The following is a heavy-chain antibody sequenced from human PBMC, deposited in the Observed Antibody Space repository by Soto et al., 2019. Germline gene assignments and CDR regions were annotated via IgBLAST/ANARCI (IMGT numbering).Heavy chain of an antibody. D-gene: IGHD3-10*01. CDR3: ARKGAVVQESLYYLYYGMHX. V-gene: IGHV4-34*01. CDR1: GGSFSGYY. J-gene: IGHJ6*02. Sequence: SETLSLTCAIYGGSFSGYYWSWIRQPPGMGLEWIVDINHTGNTNYNPSLKSRVTISIEASQNHFSLKLTSVTAEDTAVYYCARKGAVVQESLYYLYYGMHXWGQGTTLTVS. CDR2: INHTGNT.